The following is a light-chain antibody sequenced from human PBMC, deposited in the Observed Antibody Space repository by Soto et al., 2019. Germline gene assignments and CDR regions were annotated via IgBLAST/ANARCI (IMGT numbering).Light chain of an antibody. CDR3: QQRSNWPGT. V-gene: IGKV3-11*01. CDR2: DAS. CDR1: QSVSSS. Sequence: EIVLTQSPATLSLSPGERATLSCRASQSVSSSLAWYQQKPGQAPRLLIYDASNRATGIPARFSGSGSGTDFTLTISSLEPEDCAVYYCQQRSNWPGTFGQGTKVEIK. J-gene: IGKJ1*01.